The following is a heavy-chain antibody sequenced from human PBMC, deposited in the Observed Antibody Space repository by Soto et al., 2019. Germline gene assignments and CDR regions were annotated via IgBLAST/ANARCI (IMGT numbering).Heavy chain of an antibody. D-gene: IGHD3-22*01. CDR2: IIPFFGVS. CDR3: ARGAYYYDTSSHSDNGFRP. J-gene: IGHJ5*02. Sequence: ITRVRQAAGQGLEWMGSIIPFFGVSNYAQKFQGRLTISADEPTRTAYMELSSLRSQDTAVYYCARGAYYYDTSSHSDNGFRPWG. V-gene: IGHV1-69*15.